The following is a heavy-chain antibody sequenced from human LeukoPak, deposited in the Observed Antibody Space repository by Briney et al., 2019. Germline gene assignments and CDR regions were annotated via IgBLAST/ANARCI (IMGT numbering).Heavy chain of an antibody. CDR1: GFTFSSYW. D-gene: IGHD4-17*01. Sequence: PGGSLRLSCAASGFTFSSYWMHWVRQAPGKGLVWVSRINSGGSSTSYADSVKGRFTISRDNAKNTLYLQMNSLRAEDTAGYYCARPGGYGDYAYWGQGTLVTVSS. V-gene: IGHV3-74*01. CDR3: ARPGGYGDYAY. J-gene: IGHJ4*02. CDR2: INSGGSST.